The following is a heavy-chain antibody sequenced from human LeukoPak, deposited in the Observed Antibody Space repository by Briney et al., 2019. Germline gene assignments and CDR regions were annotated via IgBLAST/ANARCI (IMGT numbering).Heavy chain of an antibody. J-gene: IGHJ4*02. CDR1: GFTFSNFL. V-gene: IGHV4-39*01. Sequence: NAGGSLRLSCTASGFTFSNFLMHWVRQPPGKGLEWIGSVYYSGSPYYNPSLKSRVTISVDTSKNQLSLRLSSVTAADTAVYYCARHWSWYVDYWGQGTLVTVSS. CDR3: ARHWSWYVDY. D-gene: IGHD6-13*01. CDR2: VYYSGSP.